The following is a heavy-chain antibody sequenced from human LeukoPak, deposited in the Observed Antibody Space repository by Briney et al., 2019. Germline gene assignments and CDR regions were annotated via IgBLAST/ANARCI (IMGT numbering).Heavy chain of an antibody. D-gene: IGHD1-26*01. V-gene: IGHV4-59*08. CDR2: IFHTGTT. CDR3: ARGPHTGSYPYFFDY. J-gene: IGHJ4*02. CDR1: GGSISTYY. Sequence: SETLSLTCTVSGGSISTYYWSWIRQPPGKGLECLGFIFHTGTTNYNPSLKSRVTISVDTSKNQFSLKLSSVTAADTAIYYCARGPHTGSYPYFFDYWGQGTLVTVSS.